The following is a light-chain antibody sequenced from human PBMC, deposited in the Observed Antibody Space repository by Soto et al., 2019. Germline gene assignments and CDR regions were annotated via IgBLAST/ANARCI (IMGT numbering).Light chain of an antibody. CDR2: GAS. CDR3: QQYNNWPQT. V-gene: IGKV3-15*01. J-gene: IGKJ1*01. Sequence: EIVMTQSPATLSVSPGERGTLSCRASQSIARNLAWYQQKLGQAPRLLIYGASIRAADIPARFSGSGSGTDFTLTISSLQSEDFAVYFCQQYNNWPQTLGQGTKVDIK. CDR1: QSIARN.